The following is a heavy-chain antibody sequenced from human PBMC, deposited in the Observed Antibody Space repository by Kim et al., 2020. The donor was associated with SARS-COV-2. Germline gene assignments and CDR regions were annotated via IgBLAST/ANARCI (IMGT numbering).Heavy chain of an antibody. CDR3: ARGSDGFLRPHAEYFST. CDR1: GGSVSSGSNY. D-gene: IGHD3-16*02. CDR2: FSYFGGT. J-gene: IGHJ1*01. V-gene: IGHV4-61*01. Sequence: SETLSLTCTVSGGSVSSGSNYWSWMRQPPGKGLEWIGYFSYFGGTNYNSSLKSRATISVDTPKNQFSLRLTSVTAADTAVYYCARGSDGFLRPHAEYFSTGARAPWSPSPQ.